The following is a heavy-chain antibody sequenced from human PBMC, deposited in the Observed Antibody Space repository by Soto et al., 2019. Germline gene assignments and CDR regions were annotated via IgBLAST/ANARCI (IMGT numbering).Heavy chain of an antibody. CDR2: ISYDGSNK. CDR1: GFTFSSYA. J-gene: IGHJ6*02. Sequence: QVQLVESGGGVVQPGRSLRLSCAASGFTFSSYAMHWVRQAPGKGLEWVAVISYDGSNKYYADSVKGRFTISRDNSKNPLYLQMNSLRAEDTAVYYCARDLTIATYYYYYYGMDVWGQGTTVTVSS. D-gene: IGHD6-13*01. V-gene: IGHV3-30-3*01. CDR3: ARDLTIATYYYYYYGMDV.